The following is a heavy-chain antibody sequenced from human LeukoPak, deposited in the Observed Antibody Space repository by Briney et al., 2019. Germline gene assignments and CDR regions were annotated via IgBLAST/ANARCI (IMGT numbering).Heavy chain of an antibody. V-gene: IGHV4-59*01. D-gene: IGHD3-3*01. Sequence: SETLSLTCTVSGDSINNYYWSWIRQPPGQGLEWVGYISYSGSTTYNPSFKSRVTISLDTPKNQFSLKLTSVTAADTAVYYCVRDPHRNDFWSGYLYYLDYWGQGTLVTVSS. CDR3: VRDPHRNDFWSGYLYYLDY. CDR1: GDSINNYY. CDR2: ISYSGST. J-gene: IGHJ4*02.